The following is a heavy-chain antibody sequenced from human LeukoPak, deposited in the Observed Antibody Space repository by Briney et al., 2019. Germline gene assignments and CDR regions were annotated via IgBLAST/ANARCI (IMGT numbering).Heavy chain of an antibody. CDR3: ARGLRYGPNDY. Sequence: PSQTLSLTCAVYGGSFSGYYWSWIRQPPGKWREWIGEINHSRSTNYKQSLKSRVYIAVDTLKNEFSVELSSVSAEETGVYYCARGLRYGPNDYWGKGTLVTVSS. J-gene: IGHJ4*02. V-gene: IGHV4-34*01. D-gene: IGHD5-18*01. CDR2: INHSRST. CDR1: GGSFSGYY.